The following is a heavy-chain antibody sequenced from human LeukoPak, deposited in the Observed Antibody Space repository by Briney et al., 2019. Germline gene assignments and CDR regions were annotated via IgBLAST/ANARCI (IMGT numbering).Heavy chain of an antibody. D-gene: IGHD5-24*01. J-gene: IGHJ4*02. CDR1: GYTFTSYD. Sequence: ASVKVSCKASGYTFTSYDINWVRQATGQGLEWMGWMNPNSGNTGYAQKFQGRVTMTRNTSISTAYMELSSLRSEDTAVYYCASGDGYNRPFDYWGQGTLVTVSS. V-gene: IGHV1-8*01. CDR2: MNPNSGNT. CDR3: ASGDGYNRPFDY.